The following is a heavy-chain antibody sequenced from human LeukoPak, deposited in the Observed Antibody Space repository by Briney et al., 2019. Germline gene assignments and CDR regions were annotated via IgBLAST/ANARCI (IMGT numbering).Heavy chain of an antibody. CDR3: ARALTGTTGYFDC. Sequence: SETLSLTCTVSGGSISSYYWSWIRQPPGKGLEWIGYISYSGSTNYNPSLKSRVSISVDTSKNQFSLKLSSVTAADTAVYFCARALTGTTGYFDCWGRGTLVTVSS. D-gene: IGHD1-20*01. CDR2: ISYSGST. V-gene: IGHV4-59*01. J-gene: IGHJ4*02. CDR1: GGSISSYY.